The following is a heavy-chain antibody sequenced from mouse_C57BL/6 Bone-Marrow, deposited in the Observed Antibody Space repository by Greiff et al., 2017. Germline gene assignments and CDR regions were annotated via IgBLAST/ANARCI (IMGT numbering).Heavy chain of an antibody. V-gene: IGHV1-78*01. CDR2: IYPRDGST. CDR1: GYTFTDHT. D-gene: IGHD2-2*01. CDR3: ARSSLMVKDAMDY. Sequence: VQRVESDAELVKPGASVKISCKVSGYTFTDHTIHWMKQRPEQGLEWIGYIYPRDGSTKYNEKFKGKATLTADKSSSTAYMQLNSLTSEDSAVYFCARSSLMVKDAMDYWGQGTSVTVSS. J-gene: IGHJ4*01.